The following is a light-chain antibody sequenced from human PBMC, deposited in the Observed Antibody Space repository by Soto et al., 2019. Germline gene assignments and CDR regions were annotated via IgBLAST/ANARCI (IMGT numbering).Light chain of an antibody. CDR3: QQDNNWPPDRT. V-gene: IGKV3-15*01. Sequence: EIVVTQSPATLSVSPGDRAALSCRASQSVGSNLAWYQQKPGQAPRLLIYGASTRTTGILTRFSGSGSGTEFTLTISSLQSEDFAVYFCQQDNNWPPDRTFGQGTKVEIK. CDR2: GAS. CDR1: QSVGSN. J-gene: IGKJ1*01.